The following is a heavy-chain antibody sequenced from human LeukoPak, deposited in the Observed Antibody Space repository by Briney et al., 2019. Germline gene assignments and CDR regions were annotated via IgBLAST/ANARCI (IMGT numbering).Heavy chain of an antibody. V-gene: IGHV1-18*01. CDR1: GYTFTSYG. CDR2: ISAYNGNT. D-gene: IGHD3-10*01. CDR3: VISTEEWFGESITDY. J-gene: IGHJ4*02. Sequence: ASVKVSCKASGYTFTSYGISWVRQAPGQGLEWMGWISAYNGNTNYAQKLQGRVTMTTDTSTSTAYMELRSLRSDDTAVYYCVISTEEWFGESITDYWGQGTLVTVSS.